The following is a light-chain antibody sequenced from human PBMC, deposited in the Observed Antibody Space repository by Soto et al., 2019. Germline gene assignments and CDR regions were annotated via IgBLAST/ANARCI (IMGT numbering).Light chain of an antibody. J-gene: IGLJ1*01. CDR2: DVT. CDR1: RSDVGDNNY. V-gene: IGLV2-14*01. Sequence: QSALTQPASVSGSPGQSITISCTGTRSDVGDNNYVSWYQQHPGKAPKLMIYDVTHRPSGISNRFSGSKSGNTASLTISGLQAEDEADYYCSSYTISSTLYVFGTGTKLTVL. CDR3: SSYTISSTLYV.